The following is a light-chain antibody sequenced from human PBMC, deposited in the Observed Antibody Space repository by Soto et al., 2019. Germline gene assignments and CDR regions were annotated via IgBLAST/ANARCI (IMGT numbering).Light chain of an antibody. CDR2: DVS. J-gene: IGLJ1*01. CDR3: TSYTSSSTLGV. V-gene: IGLV2-14*01. CDR1: RSDVGGYHY. Sequence: QSALTQPASVSGSPGQSITISCTGTRSDVGGYHYVSWYQQHPGKAPKLMIYDVSNRPSGVSNRFSGSKSGNTASLTISGLQAEDEADYYCTSYTSSSTLGVFGTGTKLTVL.